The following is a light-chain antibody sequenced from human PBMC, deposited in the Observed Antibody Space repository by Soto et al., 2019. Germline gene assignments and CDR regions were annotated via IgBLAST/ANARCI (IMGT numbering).Light chain of an antibody. CDR3: LQDYSTPYT. CDR2: WAS. V-gene: IGKV4-1*01. J-gene: IGKJ2*01. Sequence: DIQMTQSPSSLSASVGDRVTITCQASQDISHYLNWYQQKPGQPPKLLIYWASTRESGVRDRFSGSGSETDFTLTISTLQAEDVAVYYCLQDYSTPYTFGQGTNLEIK. CDR1: QDISHY.